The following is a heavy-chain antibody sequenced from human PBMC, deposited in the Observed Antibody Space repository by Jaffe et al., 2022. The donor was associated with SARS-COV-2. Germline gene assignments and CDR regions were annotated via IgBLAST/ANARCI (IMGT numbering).Heavy chain of an antibody. Sequence: QVQLVESGGGVVQPGRSLRLSCAASGFTFSSYAMHWVRQAPGKGLEWVAVISYDGSNKYYADSVKGRFTISRDNSKNTLYLQMNSLRAEDTAVYYCARGATGYYYYGMDVWGQGTTVTVSS. V-gene: IGHV3-30-3*01. CDR2: ISYDGSNK. J-gene: IGHJ6*02. D-gene: IGHD1-26*01. CDR3: ARGATGYYYYGMDV. CDR1: GFTFSSYA.